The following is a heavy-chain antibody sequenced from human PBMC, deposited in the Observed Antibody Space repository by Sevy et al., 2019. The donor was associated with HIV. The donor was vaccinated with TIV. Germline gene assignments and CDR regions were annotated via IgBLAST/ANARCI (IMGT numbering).Heavy chain of an antibody. CDR3: ARSSGGYCSSTSCYSVSAHYYYYGMDV. CDR2: ISGSGGST. J-gene: IGHJ6*02. CDR1: GFAVSDNC. D-gene: IGHD2-2*01. Sequence: GGSLRLSCAVSGFAVSDNCMSWVRQSPGKGLEWVSAISGSGGSTYYADSVKGRFTISRDNSKNTLYLQMNSLRAEDTAVYYCARSSGGYCSSTSCYSVSAHYYYYGMDVWGQGTTVTVSS. V-gene: IGHV3-23*01.